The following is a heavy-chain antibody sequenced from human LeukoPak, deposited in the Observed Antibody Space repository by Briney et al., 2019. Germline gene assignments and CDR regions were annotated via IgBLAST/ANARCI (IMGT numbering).Heavy chain of an antibody. CDR1: GFTFSDYY. D-gene: IGHD2-21*02. V-gene: IGHV3-11*05. CDR2: ISTGSSYT. CDR3: ARAEGGPATAIY. J-gene: IGHJ4*02. Sequence: TGGSLRLSCAASGFTFSDYYMSWIRQAPGRGLEWVSYISTGSSYTNYADSVKGRFTISRDNAKNSLYLQMNSLRAEDTALYYCARAEGGPATAIYWGQGTLVTVSS.